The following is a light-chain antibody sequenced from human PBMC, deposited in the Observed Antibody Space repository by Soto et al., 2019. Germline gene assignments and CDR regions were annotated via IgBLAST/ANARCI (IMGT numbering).Light chain of an antibody. Sequence: QSVLTQPPSASGSPGQSVTISCTGTSSDVGGYSFVSWYQQHPGKAPKVLIYDVNKRPSGVPDRFSGSKSGNTASLTVSGLQADDEADYYCSSHAGSYNPFVFGPGTKVTVL. CDR3: SSHAGSYNPFV. J-gene: IGLJ1*01. CDR2: DVN. V-gene: IGLV2-8*01. CDR1: SSDVGGYSF.